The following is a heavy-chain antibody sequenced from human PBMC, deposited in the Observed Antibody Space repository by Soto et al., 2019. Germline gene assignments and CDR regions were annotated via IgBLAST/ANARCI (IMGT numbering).Heavy chain of an antibody. CDR1: GDSVSSNNVA. CDR2: TYYRSKWYN. J-gene: IGHJ3*02. D-gene: IGHD1-1*01. Sequence: QVQLQQSGPGLVKPSQTLSLTCVISGDSVSSNNVAWNWIRQSPSRGLEWLGRTYYRSKWYNNYAVSVKSRTTINAATSKHQFSLQLASVTPEDTAVYYCARGINSAIEIGGQGTMVTVS. CDR3: ARGINSAIEI. V-gene: IGHV6-1*01.